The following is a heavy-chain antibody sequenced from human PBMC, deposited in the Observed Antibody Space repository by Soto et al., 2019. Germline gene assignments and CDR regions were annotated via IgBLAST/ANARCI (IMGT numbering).Heavy chain of an antibody. J-gene: IGHJ4*02. CDR1: GFTFSSYS. Sequence: EVQLVESGGGLVQPGGSLRLSCAASGFTFSSYSMNWVRQAPGKGLEWVSYISSSSSTIYYADSVKGRFTISRDNAKNSLYLQMNSLRAEDTAVYYCARGGNEYSSSWFVPFDYWGQGTLVTVSS. CDR2: ISSSSSTI. D-gene: IGHD6-13*01. CDR3: ARGGNEYSSSWFVPFDY. V-gene: IGHV3-48*01.